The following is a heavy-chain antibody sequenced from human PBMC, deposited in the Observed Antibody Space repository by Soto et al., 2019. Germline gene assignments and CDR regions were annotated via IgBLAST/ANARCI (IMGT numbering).Heavy chain of an antibody. CDR1: GYRFTSYW. D-gene: IGHD1-26*01. V-gene: IGHV5-51*01. Sequence: PGESLKISCKCSGYRFTSYWIGWVRQMPGKGPEWMGIIHPGDSDTRYSPSFQGQVTISADKSISTAYLQWSSLKASDTAMYYCARRSDYLNYYYYMDVWGKGTTVTVSS. CDR2: IHPGDSDT. CDR3: ARRSDYLNYYYYMDV. J-gene: IGHJ6*03.